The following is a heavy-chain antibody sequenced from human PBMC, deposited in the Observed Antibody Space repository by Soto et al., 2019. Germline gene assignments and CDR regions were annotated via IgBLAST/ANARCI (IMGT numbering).Heavy chain of an antibody. CDR3: THVYGSGSWGWYFHS. D-gene: IGHD1-26*01. J-gene: IGHJ4*02. V-gene: IGHV2-5*02. Sequence: QITLRESGPSLVKPTETLTLTCTFSGFSLTTTGVGVGWVRQPPGKALDWLAVVFWDGGERYSPSLKSRLTITNDTSKDEVVLTVTNMDPADTATYSCTHVYGSGSWGWYFHSWGQGTLVTVSA. CDR1: GFSLTTTGVG. CDR2: VFWDGGE.